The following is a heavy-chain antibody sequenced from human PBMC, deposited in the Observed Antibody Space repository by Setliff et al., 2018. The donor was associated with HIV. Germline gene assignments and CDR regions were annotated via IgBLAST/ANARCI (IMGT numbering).Heavy chain of an antibody. CDR3: AREIPYSFGYYFDS. V-gene: IGHV4-61*02. CDR2: IYTSGST. J-gene: IGHJ4*02. D-gene: IGHD5-18*01. CDR1: GGSISSGGYY. Sequence: SETLSLTCTVSGGSISSGGYYWSWIRQPAGKGLEWIGRIYTSGSTKYNPSLKSRLTISVDTSKNQFSLKLRSVTAADTAAYYCAREIPYSFGYYFDSWGQGTLVTVSS.